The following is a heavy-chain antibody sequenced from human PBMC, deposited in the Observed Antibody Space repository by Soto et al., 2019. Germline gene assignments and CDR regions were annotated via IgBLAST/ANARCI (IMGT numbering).Heavy chain of an antibody. Sequence: PSETLSLTCVVSGGSLSDYFWSWIRQPPGMALEWIGEINHLGSINYNPSLKSRVTMSVDTSKNQFSLTLNSGTAADTATYYCARGGISHWPPSYSTHVSDTGPTLTLSS. D-gene: IGHD2-21*01. V-gene: IGHV4-34*01. CDR1: GGSLSDYF. CDR2: INHLGSI. CDR3: ARGGISHWPPSYSTHV. J-gene: IGHJ6*03.